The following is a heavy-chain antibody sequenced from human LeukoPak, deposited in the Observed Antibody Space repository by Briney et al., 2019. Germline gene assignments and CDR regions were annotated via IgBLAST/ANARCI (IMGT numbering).Heavy chain of an antibody. Sequence: SETLSLTCTVSGGSISSYYWSWIRQPPGKGLEWIGYIYYSGGTNYNPSLKSRVTISVHTSKHQFSLRLSSVTAADTAVYYCARSIVVAGIVSDYYYYAMDVWGQGTTVTVSS. CDR2: IYYSGGT. V-gene: IGHV4-59*08. D-gene: IGHD6-19*01. J-gene: IGHJ6*02. CDR1: GGSISSYY. CDR3: ARSIVVAGIVSDYYYYAMDV.